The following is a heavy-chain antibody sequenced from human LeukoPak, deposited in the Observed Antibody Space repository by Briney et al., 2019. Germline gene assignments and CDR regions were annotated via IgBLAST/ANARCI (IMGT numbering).Heavy chain of an antibody. CDR1: GFTFSSYA. Sequence: XGSLRLSCAASGFTFSSYAMSWVRQAPGKGLGWVSAISGSGGSTYYADSVKGRFTISRDNCKNTLYLQMNRLRAEDTAVYYCAKTDTEYCDDTSGGSCYSYYYYGMDVWGQGTTVTVSS. J-gene: IGHJ6*02. D-gene: IGHD2-15*01. CDR2: ISGSGGST. V-gene: IGHV3-23*01. CDR3: AKTDTEYCDDTSGGSCYSYYYYGMDV.